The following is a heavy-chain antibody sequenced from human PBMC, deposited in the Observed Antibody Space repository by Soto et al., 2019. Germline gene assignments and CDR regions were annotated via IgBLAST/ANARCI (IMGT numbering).Heavy chain of an antibody. CDR3: AKDSPTRTQHILGYCSTTSCSINQAYYFDY. D-gene: IGHD2-2*01. Sequence: EVQLLESGGGLVQPGGSLRLSCAASGFTFSSYAMSWVRQAPGKGLEWVSAISGSGGSTYYADSVKGRFTISRDNSKNTLYLQMNSLRAEDTAVYYCAKDSPTRTQHILGYCSTTSCSINQAYYFDYWGQGTLVTVSS. J-gene: IGHJ4*02. CDR2: ISGSGGST. V-gene: IGHV3-23*01. CDR1: GFTFSSYA.